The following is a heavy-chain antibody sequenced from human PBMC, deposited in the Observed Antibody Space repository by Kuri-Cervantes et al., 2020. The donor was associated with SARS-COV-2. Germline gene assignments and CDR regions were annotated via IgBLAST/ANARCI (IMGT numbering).Heavy chain of an antibody. D-gene: IGHD6-13*01. Sequence: GGSLRLSCAASGFTFSSYAMHWVRQAPGKGLEWVAVISYDGSNKYYADSVQGRFTISRDNSKNTLYLQMNSLRAEDTAVYYSARGEGSRWSYWGQGTLVTVSS. CDR3: ARGEGSRWSY. V-gene: IGHV3-30*04. CDR2: ISYDGSNK. CDR1: GFTFSSYA. J-gene: IGHJ4*02.